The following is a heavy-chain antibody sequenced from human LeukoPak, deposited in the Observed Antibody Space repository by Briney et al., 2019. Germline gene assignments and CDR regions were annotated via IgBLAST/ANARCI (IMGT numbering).Heavy chain of an antibody. V-gene: IGHV4-34*01. CDR1: GGSFSDYY. CDR3: ARFETYGLDV. J-gene: IGHJ6*02. Sequence: SETLSLTCAVYGGSFSDYYWSWIRQPPGKGLEWIGEINHGGVSNYNPSLKSRVTISVDTSKNLFSLKLSSVTAADTAVYYCARFETYGLDVWGQGTTVTVSS. D-gene: IGHD3-9*01. CDR2: INHGGVS.